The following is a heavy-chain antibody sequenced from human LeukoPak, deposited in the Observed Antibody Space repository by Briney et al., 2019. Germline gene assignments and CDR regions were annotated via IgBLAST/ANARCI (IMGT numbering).Heavy chain of an antibody. D-gene: IGHD3-22*01. CDR1: GFTFSSYW. V-gene: IGHV3-74*01. CDR2: INSDGSST. CDR3: ARHDKALWLTDY. J-gene: IGHJ4*02. Sequence: GGSLRLSCAASGFTFSSYWMHWVRQAPGKGLVWVSRINSDGSSTSYADSVKGRFTISRDDAKNTLYLQMNSLRAEDTAVYYCARHDKALWLTDYWGQGTLVTVSS.